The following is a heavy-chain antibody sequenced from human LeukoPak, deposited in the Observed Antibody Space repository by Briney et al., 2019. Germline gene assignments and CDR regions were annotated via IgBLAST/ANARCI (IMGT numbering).Heavy chain of an antibody. CDR3: AKERYDFWSGYSYYFDY. CDR2: ISGSGGST. Sequence: GGSLRLSCAASGFTFSSYAMSWVRQAPGKGLEWVSAISGSGGSTYYADSVKGRFTISSDKSKNTLYLQMNSLRAEDTAVYYCAKERYDFWSGYSYYFDYWGQGTLVTVSS. CDR1: GFTFSSYA. D-gene: IGHD3-3*01. J-gene: IGHJ4*02. V-gene: IGHV3-23*01.